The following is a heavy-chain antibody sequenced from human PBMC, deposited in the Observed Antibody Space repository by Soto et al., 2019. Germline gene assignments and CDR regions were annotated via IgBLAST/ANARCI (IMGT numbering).Heavy chain of an antibody. CDR1: GYTFTGYS. CDR2: INPNSGGT. Sequence: GASVKVSCKASGYTFTGYSMHWVRHAPGQGLEWMGWINPNSGGTNYAQKFQGWVTMTRDTSISTAYMELSRLRSDDTAVYYCATTVTHDAFDIWGQGTMVTVS. V-gene: IGHV1-2*04. CDR3: ATTVTHDAFDI. D-gene: IGHD4-17*01. J-gene: IGHJ3*02.